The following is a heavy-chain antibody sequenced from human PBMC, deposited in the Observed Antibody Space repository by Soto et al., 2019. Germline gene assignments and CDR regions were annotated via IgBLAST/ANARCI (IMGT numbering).Heavy chain of an antibody. J-gene: IGHJ3*01. D-gene: IGHD3-16*01. CDR3: ARLRRDWGDAFDL. Sequence: QVQLVPSGADVKKPGSSVKVSCKTSGGPFGSSAISWVRQAPAQGLEWMGEIIPVFDKANYAQNFQGRLTITADEPPGTVFMQLSSLRSEDTAVYFCARLRRDWGDAFDLWGLGTFVPVSS. V-gene: IGHV1-69*01. CDR2: IIPVFDKA. CDR1: GGPFGSSA.